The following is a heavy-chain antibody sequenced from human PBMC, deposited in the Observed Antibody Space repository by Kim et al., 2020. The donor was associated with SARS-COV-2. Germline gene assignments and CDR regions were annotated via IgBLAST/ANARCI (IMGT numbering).Heavy chain of an antibody. V-gene: IGHV1-69*13. D-gene: IGHD3-10*01. CDR3: ATAPHFGSGRYAWFDP. CDR2: VVPLFGTS. Sequence: SVKVSCKASGGTFSSYAINWVRQAPGQGLEWVGGVVPLFGTSNHAQKFQGRVTLTADDSTTTAYLDLSSLKSEDTAVYYCATAPHFGSGRYAWFDPWGQGTLVTVSS. J-gene: IGHJ5*02. CDR1: GGTFSSYA.